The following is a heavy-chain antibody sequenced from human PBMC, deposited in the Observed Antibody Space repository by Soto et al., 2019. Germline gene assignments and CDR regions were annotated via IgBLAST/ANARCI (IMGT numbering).Heavy chain of an antibody. CDR2: ISAYNGNT. D-gene: IGHD1-26*01. CDR3: ARVADSDPKVSYYYYYGMDV. V-gene: IGHV1-18*01. Sequence: ASVKVSCKASGYTFTSYGISWVRQAPGQGLEWMGWISAYNGNTNYAQKLQGRVTMTTDTSTSTAYMELRSLRSDDTAVYYCARVADSDPKVSYYYYYGMDVWGQGTTVTVSS. J-gene: IGHJ6*02. CDR1: GYTFTSYG.